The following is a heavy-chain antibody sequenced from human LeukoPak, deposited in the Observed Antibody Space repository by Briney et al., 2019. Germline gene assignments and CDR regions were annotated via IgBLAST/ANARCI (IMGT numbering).Heavy chain of an antibody. V-gene: IGHV3-23*01. CDR1: GLTFSNYA. CDR3: AKDRTPYSRSGGYYLGAFDI. J-gene: IGHJ3*02. Sequence: GGSLRLSCAASGLTFSNYAMTWVRLAPGRGLEWVSRLSGSGGGTWYAGSVKGRFTISRDNSKNTLYLQMNSLRAEDTAVYYCAKDRTPYSRSGGYYLGAFDIWGHGTLVTVSS. D-gene: IGHD3-10*01. CDR2: LSGSGGGT.